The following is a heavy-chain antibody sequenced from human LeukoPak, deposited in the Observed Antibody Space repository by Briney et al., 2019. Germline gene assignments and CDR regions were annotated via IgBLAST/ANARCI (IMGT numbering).Heavy chain of an antibody. V-gene: IGHV3-33*01. CDR3: ARAGRYCSGGSCYFGRYALDI. Sequence: PGRSLRLSCAASGFTFSSYGMHWVRQAPGKGLEWVAVIWYDGSNKYYADSVKGRFTISRDNSKNTLYLQMDSLRADDTAVYYCARAGRYCSGGSCYFGRYALDIWGQGTMVTVSS. CDR1: GFTFSSYG. CDR2: IWYDGSNK. D-gene: IGHD2-15*01. J-gene: IGHJ3*02.